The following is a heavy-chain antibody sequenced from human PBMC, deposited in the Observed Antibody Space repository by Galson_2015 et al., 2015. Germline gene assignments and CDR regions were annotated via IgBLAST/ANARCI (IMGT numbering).Heavy chain of an antibody. CDR1: GCTLTSYG. CDR3: ARSRIVGAVWAAFDV. CDR2: ISPPCGTP. V-gene: IGHV1-69*01. Sequence: SVKVSCKASGCTLTSYGISWVRQAPGQGLEWMGGISPPCGTPNYAQKFQGRVTITADDSTNTAYMQLSSLRAEDTAVYYCARSRIVGAVWAAFDVWGHGSMVTVSS. J-gene: IGHJ3*01. D-gene: IGHD1-26*01.